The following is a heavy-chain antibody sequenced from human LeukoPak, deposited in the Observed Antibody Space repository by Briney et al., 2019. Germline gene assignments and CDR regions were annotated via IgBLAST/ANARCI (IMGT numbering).Heavy chain of an antibody. J-gene: IGHJ3*02. Sequence: HGETLNISCKGSGYSFTTYWIGWVPQMPGKGREWMGIIKPGDSDTRHSPPFQGQVSISADKSISTGYTQWSSMNASDTAMYYCSRLTHYDESDFDNWGQGTMVTVSS. CDR2: IKPGDSDT. CDR3: SRLTHYDESDFDN. D-gene: IGHD4-17*01. V-gene: IGHV5-51*01. CDR1: GYSFTTYW.